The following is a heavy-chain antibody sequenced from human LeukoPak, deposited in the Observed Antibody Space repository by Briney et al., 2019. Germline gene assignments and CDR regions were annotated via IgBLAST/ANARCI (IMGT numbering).Heavy chain of an antibody. J-gene: IGHJ5*02. V-gene: IGHV4-59*01. CDR2: VYYTGTT. D-gene: IGHD5-24*01. CDR1: GCSISNYY. Sequence: SETLSLTCTVSGCSISNYYWSWLRQSPGKELEWIAHVYYTGTTIYSPSLKSRLTVSVDPSKNQFSLNLSSVTAADTAVYYCARDAGYRSRLNYFDPWGQGTLVTVSS. CDR3: ARDAGYRSRLNYFDP.